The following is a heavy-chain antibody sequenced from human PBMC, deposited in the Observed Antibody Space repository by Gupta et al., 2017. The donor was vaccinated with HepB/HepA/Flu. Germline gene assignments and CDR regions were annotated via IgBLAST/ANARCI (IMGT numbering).Heavy chain of an antibody. D-gene: IGHD3-10*01. J-gene: IGHJ6*02. CDR1: GGSISSSSYY. Sequence: QLQLQESGPGLVKPSETLSLTCTVSGGSISSSSYYWGWIRQPPGKGLEWIGSIYYSGSTYYNPSLKSRVTISVDTSKNQFSLKLSSVTAADTAVYYCASLPRGVIIKQYYYYGMDVWGQGTTVTVSS. CDR2: IYYSGST. CDR3: ASLPRGVIIKQYYYYGMDV. V-gene: IGHV4-39*01.